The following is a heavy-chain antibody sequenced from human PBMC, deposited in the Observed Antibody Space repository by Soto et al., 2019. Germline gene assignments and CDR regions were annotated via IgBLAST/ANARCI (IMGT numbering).Heavy chain of an antibody. CDR1: GDSVSSNSAA. CDR2: TYYRSKWYN. Sequence: QVQLQQSGPGLVKPSQTLSLTCAISGDSVSSNSAAWNWIRQSPSRGLEWLGRTYYRSKWYNDYAVSVKSRITINPDTSKNQFSLQLNSVTPEDTAVYYCAAWRLTMVRGVSWKNDYWGQGTLVTVSS. CDR3: AAWRLTMVRGVSWKNDY. D-gene: IGHD3-10*01. J-gene: IGHJ4*02. V-gene: IGHV6-1*01.